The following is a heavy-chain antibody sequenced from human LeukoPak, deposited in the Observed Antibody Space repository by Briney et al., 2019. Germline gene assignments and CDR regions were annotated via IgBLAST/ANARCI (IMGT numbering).Heavy chain of an antibody. Sequence: GGSLRLSCAASGFTFSSFWMTWARQAPGKGLEWVANIKEDGSQKYYVDSVKGRFTISRDNAKNSLFLQTNSLRADDTAVYYCVRDNPRQQGFAYWGQGTLVTVSS. CDR2: IKEDGSQK. V-gene: IGHV3-7*03. D-gene: IGHD6-13*01. CDR1: GFTFSSFW. CDR3: VRDNPRQQGFAY. J-gene: IGHJ4*02.